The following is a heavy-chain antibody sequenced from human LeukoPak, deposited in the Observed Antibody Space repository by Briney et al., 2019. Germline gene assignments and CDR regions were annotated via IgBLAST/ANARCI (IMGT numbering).Heavy chain of an antibody. Sequence: SETLSLTCTVSGGSISSYYWGWIRQPAGKGLEWIGSIYSTGSTNYNPSLKSRVTMSVDPSKNQFSLRLRSVTAADTAVYYCARQIASAGTAGFDFWGQGALVTVSS. CDR3: ARQIASAGTAGFDF. D-gene: IGHD6-13*01. J-gene: IGHJ4*02. CDR1: GGSISSYY. V-gene: IGHV4-4*07. CDR2: IYSTGST.